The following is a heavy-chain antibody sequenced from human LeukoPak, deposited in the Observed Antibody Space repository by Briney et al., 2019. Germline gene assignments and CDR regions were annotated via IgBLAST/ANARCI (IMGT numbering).Heavy chain of an antibody. CDR3: ARAAASYYYEKSPDCFDY. D-gene: IGHD3-22*01. CDR2: IHYRGDT. J-gene: IGHJ4*02. CDR1: GGSISSTSNY. V-gene: IGHV4-39*07. Sequence: SETLSLTCTASGGSISSTSNYWGWIRQPPGKGLEWIGNIHYRGDTYYIPSLKSRLTTSEDTSKNQFSLKLNSVTAADTAVYYCARAAASYYYEKSPDCFDYWGQGALVTVSS.